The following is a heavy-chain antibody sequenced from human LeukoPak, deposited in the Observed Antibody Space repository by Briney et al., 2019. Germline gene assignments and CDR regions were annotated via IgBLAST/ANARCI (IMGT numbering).Heavy chain of an antibody. CDR3: ARDSGSYFPLEILFDY. D-gene: IGHD1-26*01. J-gene: IGHJ4*02. Sequence: ASVKVSCKASGYTFTSDGISWVRQAPGQGLEWMGWISAYNGNTNYAQKLQGRVTMTTDTSTSTAYMELRSLRSDDTAVYYCARDSGSYFPLEILFDYWGQGTLVTVSS. CDR1: GYTFTSDG. V-gene: IGHV1-18*01. CDR2: ISAYNGNT.